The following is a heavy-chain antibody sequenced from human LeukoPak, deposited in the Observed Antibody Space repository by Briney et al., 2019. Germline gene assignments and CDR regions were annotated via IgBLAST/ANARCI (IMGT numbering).Heavy chain of an antibody. CDR2: INRDGRST. V-gene: IGHV3-74*01. Sequence: GGSLRLSCVASGVTFSSYLMHWVRPIPGKGLVWVSRINRDGRSTSYADSVKGRFTISRDNAKNTMYLQMNSLRVEDTAVYYCANALPDYYGMDVWGQGTTVTVSS. CDR3: ANALPDYYGMDV. J-gene: IGHJ6*02. CDR1: GVTFSSYL.